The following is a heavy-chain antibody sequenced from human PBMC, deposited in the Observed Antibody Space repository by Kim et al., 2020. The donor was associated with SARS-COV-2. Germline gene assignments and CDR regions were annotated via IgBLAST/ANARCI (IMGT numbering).Heavy chain of an antibody. J-gene: IGHJ4*02. V-gene: IGHV1-2*02. CDR1: GYTFTGYY. CDR3: ARAIVVVPGGYTGFDY. Sequence: ASVKVSCKASGYTFTGYYMHWVRQAPGQGLEWMGWINPNSGGTNYAQKFQGRVTMTRDTSISTAYMELSRLRSDDTAVYYCARAIVVVPGGYTGFDYWGQGTLVTVSS. D-gene: IGHD2-2*01. CDR2: INPNSGGT.